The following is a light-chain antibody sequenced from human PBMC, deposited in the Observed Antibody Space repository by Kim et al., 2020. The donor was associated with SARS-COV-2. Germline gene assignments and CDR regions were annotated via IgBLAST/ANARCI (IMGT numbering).Light chain of an antibody. CDR3: LQHSTSPVT. J-gene: IGKJ5*01. CDR2: GAS. CDR1: QDIRND. Sequence: ASVGDRVTITCRASQDIRNDLGWYQQKPGRAPKLLIYGASSLQSGVPSRFSGSGSGTEFTLTISSVQPEDFATYFCLQHSTSPVTFGQGTRLEIK. V-gene: IGKV1-17*01.